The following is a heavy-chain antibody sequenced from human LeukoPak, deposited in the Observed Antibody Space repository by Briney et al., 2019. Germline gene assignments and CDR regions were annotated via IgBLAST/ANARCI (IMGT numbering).Heavy chain of an antibody. J-gene: IGHJ4*02. CDR1: GYTFTGYY. V-gene: IGHV1-2*02. CDR3: ARDPTQSNFDY. D-gene: IGHD5-24*01. Sequence: GASVKVSCKASGYTFTGYYMHWVRQAPGQGLEWMGWVNPNSGGTSYAQKFQGRVTMTRDTSISTAYMELSRLRSDDTAVYYCARDPTQSNFDYWGQGTLVTVSS. CDR2: VNPNSGGT.